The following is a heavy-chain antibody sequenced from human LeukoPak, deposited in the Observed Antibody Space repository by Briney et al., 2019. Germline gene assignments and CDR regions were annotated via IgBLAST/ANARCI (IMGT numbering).Heavy chain of an antibody. J-gene: IGHJ3*01. CDR1: GGSISSHY. V-gene: IGHV4-59*08. CDR3: ARDDYGVFDAFDV. Sequence: SETLSLTCTVSGGSISSHYWSWIRQPPGKGLEWIGYIYNSGSTNYNPSLKSRVTISLDTSKNQFPLKLTSVTAADTAVYFCARDDYGVFDAFDVWGQGTVVTLSS. D-gene: IGHD3-16*01. CDR2: IYNSGST.